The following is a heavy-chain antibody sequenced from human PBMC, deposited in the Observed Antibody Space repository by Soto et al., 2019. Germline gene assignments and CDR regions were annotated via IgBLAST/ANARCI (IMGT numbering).Heavy chain of an antibody. Sequence: GASVKVSCKASGYTFTSYAMHWVRQAPGQRLEWMGWINAGNGNTKYSQKFQGRVTITRDTSASTAYMELSSLRSEDTAVYYCERETFGGPPDYWGQGTLVTVSS. D-gene: IGHD3-16*01. J-gene: IGHJ4*02. V-gene: IGHV1-3*01. CDR3: ERETFGGPPDY. CDR2: INAGNGNT. CDR1: GYTFTSYA.